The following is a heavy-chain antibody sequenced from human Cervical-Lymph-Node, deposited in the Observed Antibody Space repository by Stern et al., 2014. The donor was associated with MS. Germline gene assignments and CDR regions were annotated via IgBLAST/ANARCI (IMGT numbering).Heavy chain of an antibody. J-gene: IGHJ5*02. V-gene: IGHV3-49*03. D-gene: IGHD6-19*01. CDR1: GLTVGDYG. CDR3: SRTTVADPFDP. CDR2: TRSKRYGVTT. Sequence: EVQLVESGGGLVPPGRSLRLSCTASGLTVGDYGMSWFRQAPGKGMEWVGFTRSKRYGVTTEYAASVKGRFTISRDDTKSIAYLQMNSLITEDTAVYYCSRTTVADPFDPWGQGTLVTVSS.